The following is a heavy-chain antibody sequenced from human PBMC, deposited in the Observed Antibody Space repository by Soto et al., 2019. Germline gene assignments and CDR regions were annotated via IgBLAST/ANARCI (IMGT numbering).Heavy chain of an antibody. CDR2: TIARFGSA. V-gene: IGHV1-69*13. Sequence: SVKVSFKASGGTFSSDFISWVRQAPGQGLEWVGGTIARFGSANYAQKFQGRVTITADESTSTAYMELSSLRSEDTAVYYCARDRILSLELVWFEPWGQGPVVMVS. CDR3: ARDRILSLELVWFEP. CDR1: GGTFSSDF. D-gene: IGHD1-7*01. J-gene: IGHJ5*02.